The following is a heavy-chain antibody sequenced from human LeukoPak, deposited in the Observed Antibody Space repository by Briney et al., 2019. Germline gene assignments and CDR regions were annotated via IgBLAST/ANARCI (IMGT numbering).Heavy chain of an antibody. CDR1: GFTFSSYA. Sequence: VGSLRLSCAASGFTFSSYAMHWVRQAPGKGLEWVAVISYDGSNKYSADSVKGRFTISRDNSKNTLYLQMNSLRAEDTAVYYCARDNYGMDVWGQGTTVTVSS. CDR2: ISYDGSNK. CDR3: ARDNYGMDV. V-gene: IGHV3-30-3*01. J-gene: IGHJ6*02.